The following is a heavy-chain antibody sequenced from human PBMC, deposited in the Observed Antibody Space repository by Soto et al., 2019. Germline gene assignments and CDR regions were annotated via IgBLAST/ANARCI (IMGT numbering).Heavy chain of an antibody. V-gene: IGHV4-30-2*01. Sequence: SETLSLTCDVSGDTISTGGYTWAWIRQPPGKALEWIGHTYHSGNPYYNPSLKSRVIISVDRSKNQFSLKLRSVTAADTAVYYCASHRGNTFGPYDGWGQGTQVTVSS. J-gene: IGHJ4*01. CDR3: ASHRGNTFGPYDG. CDR2: TYHSGNP. D-gene: IGHD3-16*01. CDR1: GDTISTGGYT.